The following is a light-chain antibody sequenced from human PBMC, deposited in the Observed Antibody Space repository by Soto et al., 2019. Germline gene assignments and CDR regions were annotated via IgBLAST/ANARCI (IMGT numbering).Light chain of an antibody. CDR3: QQYNSYPWT. J-gene: IGKJ1*01. CDR2: DGS. CDR1: QIISTW. V-gene: IGKV1-5*01. Sequence: IQMTQSPSTLSASVGYRFTITCRASQIISTWLAWYQQKPGKAPKMLIYDGSRWESGVPSRFSGSGSGTEFTLTISSLQADDVATYYCQQYNSYPWTFGQGTTGDIK.